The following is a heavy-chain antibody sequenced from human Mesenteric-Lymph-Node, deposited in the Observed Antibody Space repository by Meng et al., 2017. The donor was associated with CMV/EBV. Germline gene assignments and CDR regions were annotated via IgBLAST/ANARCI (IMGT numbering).Heavy chain of an antibody. CDR2: INSGGST. CDR3: ARDKRSGSYLYYFDY. D-gene: IGHD1-26*01. CDR1: GFTVSGNY. J-gene: IGHJ4*02. Sequence: GESLKISCAASGFTVSGNYMTWVRQAPGKGLECVSVINSGGSTYYADSVKGRFTISRDNSKNTLYLQMNSLTVEDTAVYYCARDKRSGSYLYYFDYWGQGTLVTVSS. V-gene: IGHV3-66*02.